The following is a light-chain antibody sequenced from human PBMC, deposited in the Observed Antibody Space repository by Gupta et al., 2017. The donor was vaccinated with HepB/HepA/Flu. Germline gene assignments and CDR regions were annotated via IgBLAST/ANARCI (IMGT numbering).Light chain of an antibody. CDR3: QQYGSSPGS. J-gene: IGKJ2*04. CDR1: QSISSTS. CDR2: GAS. V-gene: IGKV3-20*01. Sequence: ENVLTQSPGTLSLSPGERATLSRRASQSISSTSLAWYQQKPGQAPRLLIYGASVRATGIPDRFSGSGSGTDFTLTINRLEPEDFAVYYCQQYGSSPGSFGQGTKLESK.